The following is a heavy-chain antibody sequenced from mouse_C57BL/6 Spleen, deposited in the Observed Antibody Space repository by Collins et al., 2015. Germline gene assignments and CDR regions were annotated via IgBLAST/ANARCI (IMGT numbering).Heavy chain of an antibody. CDR3: AREGLYYGRTCGAMDY. D-gene: IGHD1-1*01. CDR1: GYSFTDYY. J-gene: IGHJ4*01. CDR2: IYPGSGNT. V-gene: IGHV1-76*01. Sequence: QVQLKQSGAELVRPGASVKLSCKASGYSFTDYYIKWVKQRPVQGPESISRIYPGSGNTYYNEKFKGKATLTAEKASSTAYMQLSSLTSEDSAVYFCAREGLYYGRTCGAMDYWGQGTSVTVSS.